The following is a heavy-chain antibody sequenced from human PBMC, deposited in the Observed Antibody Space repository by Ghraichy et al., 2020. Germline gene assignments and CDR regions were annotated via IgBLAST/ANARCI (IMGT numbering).Heavy chain of an antibody. CDR1: GFTVSNNY. CDR3: ATGKPIGATGVDY. D-gene: IGHD1-14*01. CDR2: IYSGGSM. V-gene: IGHV3-53*01. J-gene: IGHJ4*02. Sequence: GGSLRLSCEASGFTVSNNYVGWVRQAPGKGLEWLSVIYSGGSMYYADSVKGRFINSRDTSRNTVYLHMNSLTAEDTAIYYCATGKPIGATGVDYWGQGTLVTVSS.